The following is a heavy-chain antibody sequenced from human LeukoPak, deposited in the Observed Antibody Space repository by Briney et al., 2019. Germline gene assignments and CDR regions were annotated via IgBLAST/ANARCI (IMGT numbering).Heavy chain of an antibody. CDR3: ARALWFGEHRGYFDY. CDR2: TYYRSKWYD. Sequence: SQTLSLTRAISGDSVSSNSAAWNWIRQSPSRGLEWLGRTYYRSKWYDDYAVSVKSRITINPDTSKNQFSLQLNSVTPEDTAVYYCARALWFGEHRGYFDYWGQGTLVTVSS. V-gene: IGHV6-1*01. D-gene: IGHD3-10*01. CDR1: GDSVSSNSAA. J-gene: IGHJ4*02.